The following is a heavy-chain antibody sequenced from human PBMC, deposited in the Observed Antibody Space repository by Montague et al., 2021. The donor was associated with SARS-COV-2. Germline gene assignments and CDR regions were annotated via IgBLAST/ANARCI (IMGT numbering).Heavy chain of an antibody. D-gene: IGHD6-13*01. V-gene: IGHV4-39*01. CDR1: GGSFSSGDSY. CDR3: AATYNGNWYYFDY. Sequence: ETLSLTCSVSGGSFSSGDSYWGWLRQAPGKGLEWIGDLHYAGSAYYNPSLRSRVTISADTSKNQFSLKLNSVTAADTAVYYCAATYNGNWYYFDYWGQGTLVTVSS. J-gene: IGHJ4*02. CDR2: LHYAGSA.